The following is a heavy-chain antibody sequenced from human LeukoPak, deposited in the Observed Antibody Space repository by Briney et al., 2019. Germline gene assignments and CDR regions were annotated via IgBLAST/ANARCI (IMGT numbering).Heavy chain of an antibody. D-gene: IGHD5-18*01. CDR3: AKSSGGYSYGLGYFDY. J-gene: IGHJ4*02. CDR1: GITLSNYG. CDR2: ISGSGGST. Sequence: GGSLRLSCAVSGITLSNYGMSWVRQAPGKGLEWVAGISGSGGSTNYADSVKGRFTISRDNPKNTLYLQMNSLRAEDTAVYYCAKSSGGYSYGLGYFDYWGQGTLVTVSS. V-gene: IGHV3-23*01.